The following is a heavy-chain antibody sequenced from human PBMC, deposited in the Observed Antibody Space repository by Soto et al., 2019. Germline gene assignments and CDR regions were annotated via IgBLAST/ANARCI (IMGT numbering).Heavy chain of an antibody. CDR1: GGSISSGGYY. V-gene: IGHV4-31*03. CDR3: ARDSRAGTAMVDY. Sequence: QVQLQESGPGLVKPSQTLSLTCTVSGGSISSGGYYWSWIRQHPGKGLEWIGYIYYSGSTYYNPSLKSRVXXSXDXCKNQCSLRLSSVTAADTAVYYCARDSRAGTAMVDYWGQGTLVTVSS. CDR2: IYYSGST. D-gene: IGHD5-18*01. J-gene: IGHJ4*02.